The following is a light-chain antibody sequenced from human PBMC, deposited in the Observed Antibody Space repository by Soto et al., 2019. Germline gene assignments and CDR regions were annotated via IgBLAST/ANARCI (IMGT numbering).Light chain of an antibody. CDR2: GAS. V-gene: IGKV3-20*01. CDR3: QQYGSSPRP. Sequence: IVVTQSPCKLSLPGGDRATISCRASQSVSSSYLAWYQQRPGQAPRLLIYGASTRAAGIPARFSGSGSGTDFTLTISRLEPEDFAVYYCQQYGSSPRPFGQGTKVDIK. CDR1: QSVSSSY. J-gene: IGKJ1*01.